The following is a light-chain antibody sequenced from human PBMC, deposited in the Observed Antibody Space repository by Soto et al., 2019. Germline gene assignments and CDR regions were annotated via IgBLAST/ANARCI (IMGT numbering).Light chain of an antibody. V-gene: IGKV3-20*01. Sequence: EIVLTQSPGTLSLSPGEGATLSCRASQSVSTNFFAWYQQKPGQAPRLLIYGASTRATGIPDRFSGSGSGTDFTLTISRLEPEDFAVYYCPQNGRTSWTFSQGNKV. CDR1: QSVSTNF. CDR3: PQNGRTSWT. J-gene: IGKJ1*01. CDR2: GAS.